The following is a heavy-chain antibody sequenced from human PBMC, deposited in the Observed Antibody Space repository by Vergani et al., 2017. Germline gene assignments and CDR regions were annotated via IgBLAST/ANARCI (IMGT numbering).Heavy chain of an antibody. D-gene: IGHD5-24*01. V-gene: IGHV1-69*02. CDR1: GGTFSSYT. J-gene: IGHJ6*03. CDR2: IIPILGIA. Sequence: QVQLVQSGAEVKKPGSSVKVSCKASGGTFSSYTISWVRQAPGQGLEWMGRIIPILGIANYAQKFQGRVTITADKSTSTAYMELSSLRSEDTAVYYCARNERWSVGYYYMDVWGKGTTVTVSS. CDR3: ARNERWSVGYYYMDV.